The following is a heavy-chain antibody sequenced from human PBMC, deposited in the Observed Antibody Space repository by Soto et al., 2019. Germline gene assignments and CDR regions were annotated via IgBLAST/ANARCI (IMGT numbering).Heavy chain of an antibody. J-gene: IGHJ6*02. V-gene: IGHV4-30-4*01. Sequence: SETLSLTCSISGASISSDDCYWSWFRQPPGKGLEWIGYISYSGSTYYNPSLKSRITISVDTSKTQFSLILSSVTAADTAVFYCAREVNNYYGMDVWGQGTTVTVSS. CDR3: AREVNNYYGMDV. CDR1: GASISSDDCY. CDR2: ISYSGST.